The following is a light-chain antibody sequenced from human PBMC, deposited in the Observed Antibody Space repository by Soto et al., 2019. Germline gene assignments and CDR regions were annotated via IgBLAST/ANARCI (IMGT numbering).Light chain of an antibody. Sequence: ILMTQSPATLSVSPGERATLSCRASQSVSNNLAWYQQKPGQAPRILIYDASTRATGIPARFSGSGSGTEFTLTTSGLQSEDFAVYYCQQYNTWPPWTFGQGTKVEIK. CDR1: QSVSNN. J-gene: IGKJ1*01. V-gene: IGKV3-15*01. CDR3: QQYNTWPPWT. CDR2: DAS.